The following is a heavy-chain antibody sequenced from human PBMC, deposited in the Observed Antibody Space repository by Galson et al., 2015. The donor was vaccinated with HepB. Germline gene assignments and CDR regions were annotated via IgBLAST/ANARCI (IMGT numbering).Heavy chain of an antibody. J-gene: IGHJ4*02. CDR2: ISAYNGNT. Sequence: SVKVSCKASGYTFTSYGISWVRQAPGQGLEWMGWISAYNGNTNYAQKLQGRVTMTTDTSTSTAYMELRSLRSDDTAVYYCARVVAGTRKWELAPDHDYWGQGTLVTVSS. CDR1: GYTFTSYG. D-gene: IGHD1-26*01. V-gene: IGHV1-18*04. CDR3: ARVVAGTRKWELAPDHDY.